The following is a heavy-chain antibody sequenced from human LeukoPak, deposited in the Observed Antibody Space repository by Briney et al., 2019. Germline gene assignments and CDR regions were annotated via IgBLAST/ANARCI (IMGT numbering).Heavy chain of an antibody. D-gene: IGHD7-27*01. CDR2: FSAYDANT. V-gene: IGHV1-18*04. Sequence: SVKLSCKASGYTFTRYGTSWVRQAPGQGLVWMGWFSAYDANTNYAQKLQGRVTMTTDTSTSTAYMELRSLRSDDTAVYYCARAPGRLLGDYWGQGTLVTVSS. CDR3: ARAPGRLLGDY. CDR1: GYTFTRYG. J-gene: IGHJ4*02.